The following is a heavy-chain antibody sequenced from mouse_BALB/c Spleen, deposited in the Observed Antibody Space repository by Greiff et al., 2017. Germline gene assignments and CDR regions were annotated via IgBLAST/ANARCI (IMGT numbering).Heavy chain of an antibody. D-gene: IGHD2-3*01. CDR3: ARHSSYDSWFAY. V-gene: IGHV5-12-1*01. CDR1: GFAFSSSD. J-gene: IGHJ3*01. CDR2: ISSDGGST. Sequence: EVKLLESGGGLVKPGGSLKLSCAASGFAFSSSDMSWVRQTPEKRLEWVAYISSDGGSTYYPDTVKGRFTISRDNAKNALYLQMSSLKSEDTAMYCCARHSSYDSWFAYWGQGTLVTVSA.